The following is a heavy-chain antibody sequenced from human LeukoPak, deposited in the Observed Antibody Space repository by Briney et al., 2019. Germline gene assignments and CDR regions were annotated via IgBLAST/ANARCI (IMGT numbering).Heavy chain of an antibody. V-gene: IGHV4-61*02. Sequence: SETLSLTCTVSGGSISSGSYYWSWIRQPAGKGLEWIGRIYTSGSTNYNPSLKSRVTISVDTSKNQFSLKLSSVTAADTAVYYCAREPRAYYDFWSGSWGQGTLVTVSS. D-gene: IGHD3-3*01. CDR3: AREPRAYYDFWSGS. CDR1: GGSISSGSYY. CDR2: IYTSGST. J-gene: IGHJ4*02.